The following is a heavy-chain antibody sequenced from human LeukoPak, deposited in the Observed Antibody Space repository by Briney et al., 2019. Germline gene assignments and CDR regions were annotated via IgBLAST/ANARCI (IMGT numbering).Heavy chain of an antibody. Sequence: PGGSLRLSCAASGFTFDDYAMHWVRQAPGKGLEWVSGISWNSGSIGYADSVKGRFTISRDNSKNTLYLQMNSLRAEDTAVYYCARGLRYFDWFFDYWGQGTLVTVSS. J-gene: IGHJ4*02. D-gene: IGHD3-9*01. CDR3: ARGLRYFDWFFDY. CDR1: GFTFDDYA. CDR2: ISWNSGSI. V-gene: IGHV3-9*01.